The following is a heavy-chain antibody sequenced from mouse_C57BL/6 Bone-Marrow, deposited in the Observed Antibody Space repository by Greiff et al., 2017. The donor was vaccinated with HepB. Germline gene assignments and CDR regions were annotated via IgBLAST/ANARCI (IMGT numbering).Heavy chain of an antibody. CDR2: IRNKANGYTT. CDR3: ARSFITTVVAPYYFDY. V-gene: IGHV7-3*01. CDR1: GFTFTDYY. D-gene: IGHD1-1*01. Sequence: EVKLMESGGGLVQPGGSLSLSCAASGFTFTDYYMSWVRQPPGKALEWLGFIRNKANGYTTEYSASVKGQFTISRDNSQSILYLQMNALRAEDSATYYCARSFITTVVAPYYFDYWGQGTTLTVSS. J-gene: IGHJ2*01.